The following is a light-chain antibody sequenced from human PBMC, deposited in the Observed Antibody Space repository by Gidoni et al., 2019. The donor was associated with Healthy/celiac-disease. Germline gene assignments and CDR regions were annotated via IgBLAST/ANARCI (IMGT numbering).Light chain of an antibody. Sequence: DIQMTQSPSTLSASVGDRVTITCRASQSISSWLAWYQPQPGKAPKLLIYDASSLESGVPSRFSGSGSGTEFTLTISSLQPDDFATYYCQQYNSYLGTFGQGTKVEIK. CDR2: DAS. V-gene: IGKV1-5*01. J-gene: IGKJ1*01. CDR1: QSISSW. CDR3: QQYNSYLGT.